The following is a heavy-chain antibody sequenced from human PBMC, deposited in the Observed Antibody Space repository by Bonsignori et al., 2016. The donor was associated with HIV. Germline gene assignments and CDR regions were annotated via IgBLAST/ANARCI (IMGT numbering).Heavy chain of an antibody. CDR3: AKSPLYCRGPICYDDAFDV. J-gene: IGHJ3*01. V-gene: IGHV3-9*01. Sequence: VRQAPGKGLEWVTGISWKSGNTGYAGSVRGRFTFSRDKARNSLHLQMNSLRPDDTAMYYCAKSPLYCRGPICYDDAFDVWGQGTMVTVSS. D-gene: IGHD2-2*01. CDR2: ISWKSGNT.